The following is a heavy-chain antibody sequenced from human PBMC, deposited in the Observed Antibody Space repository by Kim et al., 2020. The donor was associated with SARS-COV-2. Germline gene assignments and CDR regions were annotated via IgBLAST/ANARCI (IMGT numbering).Heavy chain of an antibody. CDR2: ISYDGSNK. CDR3: AKDGAMVRGVIIFWFDP. V-gene: IGHV3-30*18. J-gene: IGHJ5*02. D-gene: IGHD3-10*01. Sequence: GGSLRLSCAASGFTFSSYGMHWVRQAPGKGLEWVAVISYDGSNKYYADSVKGRFTISRDNSKNTLYLQMNSLRAEDTAVYYCAKDGAMVRGVIIFWFDPWGQGTLVTVSS. CDR1: GFTFSSYG.